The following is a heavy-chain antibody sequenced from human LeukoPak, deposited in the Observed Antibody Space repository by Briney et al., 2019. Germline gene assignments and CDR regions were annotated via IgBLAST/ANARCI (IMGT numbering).Heavy chain of an antibody. CDR3: ARSRCYNCAIDF. V-gene: IGHV4-4*07. D-gene: IGHD2-2*02. CDR1: GGSVSSYY. J-gene: IGHJ3*01. Sequence: SETLSLTCTVSGGSVSSYYWSWIRQPAGKGLELIGRIYASGSTNYNPSLKSRVTVSVDMSENQFSLKLSSVTAADTAVYYCARSRCYNCAIDFWGQGTMVTVSS. CDR2: IYASGST.